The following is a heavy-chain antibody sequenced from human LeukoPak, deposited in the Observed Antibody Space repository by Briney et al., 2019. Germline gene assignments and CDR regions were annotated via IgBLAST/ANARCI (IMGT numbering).Heavy chain of an antibody. CDR1: GGSISSYY. D-gene: IGHD6-13*01. CDR2: IYYSGST. Sequence: SETLSLTCTVSGGSISSYYWNWIRQPPGKGLEWIGYIYYSGSTNYNPSLKSRVTISVDTSKNQFSLKLSSVTAADTAVYYCARARVAAAGNWFDPWGQGTLVTVSS. V-gene: IGHV4-59*01. CDR3: ARARVAAAGNWFDP. J-gene: IGHJ5*02.